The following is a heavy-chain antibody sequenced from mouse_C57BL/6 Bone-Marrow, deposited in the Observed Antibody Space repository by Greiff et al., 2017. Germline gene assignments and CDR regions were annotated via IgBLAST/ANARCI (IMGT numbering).Heavy chain of an antibody. D-gene: IGHD2-3*01. Sequence: EVQLVESGGGLVQPKGSLKLSCAASGFSFTTYAMHWVRQAPGKGLEWVARIRSKSNNYATYYSDSVKDRFTISREDSESMLYLQMNTLKTEDTAMYYCVRPDCYCSWFAYWGQGTLVTVSA. CDR1: GFSFTTYA. CDR2: IRSKSNNYAT. V-gene: IGHV10-1*01. CDR3: VRPDCYCSWFAY. J-gene: IGHJ3*01.